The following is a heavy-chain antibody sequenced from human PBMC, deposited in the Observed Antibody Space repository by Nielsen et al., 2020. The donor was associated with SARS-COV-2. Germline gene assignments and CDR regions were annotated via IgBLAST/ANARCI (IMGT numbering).Heavy chain of an antibody. Sequence: GESLKISCAASGFTFSSYEMNWVRQAPGKGLEWVSYISSSGSTIYYADSVKGRFTISRDNAKNSLYLQMNSLRAEDTAVYYCAKEGASSMVRPLLVYYYGMDVWGQGTTVTVSS. J-gene: IGHJ6*02. CDR2: ISSSGSTI. D-gene: IGHD6-13*01. V-gene: IGHV3-48*03. CDR1: GFTFSSYE. CDR3: AKEGASSMVRPLLVYYYGMDV.